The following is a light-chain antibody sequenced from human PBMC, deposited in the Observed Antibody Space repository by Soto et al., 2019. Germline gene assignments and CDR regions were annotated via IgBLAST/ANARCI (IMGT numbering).Light chain of an antibody. CDR1: QSVGSF. J-gene: IGKJ5*01. Sequence: EIVLTQFPASLSLPPGERATLSCRASQSVGSFLAWYQQKPGQAPRLLIYDTSIRATGIPARFSGSGSGTDFTLTISSLEPEEFAVYYCQQRNSWPPTFTFGQGTRLEIK. CDR2: DTS. V-gene: IGKV3-11*01. CDR3: QQRNSWPPTFT.